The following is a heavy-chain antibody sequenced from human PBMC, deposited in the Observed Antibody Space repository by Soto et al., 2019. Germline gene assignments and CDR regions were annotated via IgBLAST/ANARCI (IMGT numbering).Heavy chain of an antibody. V-gene: IGHV1-18*01. CDR3: ARGSVAGTTTTEFDY. Sequence: ASVKVSSKASGYTFTSYGISWVRQAPGQGLEWMGWISAYNGNTNYAQKLQGRVTMTTDTSTSTAYMELRSLRSDDTAVYYCARGSVAGTTTTEFDYWGQGTLVTVSS. CDR2: ISAYNGNT. J-gene: IGHJ4*02. CDR1: GYTFTSYG. D-gene: IGHD6-19*01.